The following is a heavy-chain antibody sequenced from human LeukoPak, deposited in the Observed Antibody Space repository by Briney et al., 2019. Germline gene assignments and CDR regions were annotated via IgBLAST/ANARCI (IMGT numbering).Heavy chain of an antibody. J-gene: IGHJ4*02. CDR2: MNPNSGNT. Sequence: ASVKVSCKASGYTFTTYEINWVRQASGQGLEWIGWMNPNSGNTAYAQKFQGRVAITRNTSISTSYMELSSLRSEDTAVYYCARGLGIVGATVFDYWGQGTLVTVSS. V-gene: IGHV1-8*02. D-gene: IGHD1-26*01. CDR3: ARGLGIVGATVFDY. CDR1: GYTFTTYE.